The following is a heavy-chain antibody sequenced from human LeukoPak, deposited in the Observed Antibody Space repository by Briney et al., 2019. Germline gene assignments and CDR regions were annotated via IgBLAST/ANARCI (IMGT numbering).Heavy chain of an antibody. Sequence: PGGSLRLSCAASGFTFSTYAMSWVRQAPGKGLVWVARINSDGSDTNYADSVKGRFTISRDNARNTVHLQMSCLRAEDTAVYYCARGWVPSDITLKWGQGTMVTVSS. CDR3: ARGWVPSDITLK. J-gene: IGHJ3*01. CDR2: INSDGSDT. D-gene: IGHD3-22*01. V-gene: IGHV3-74*01. CDR1: GFTFSTYA.